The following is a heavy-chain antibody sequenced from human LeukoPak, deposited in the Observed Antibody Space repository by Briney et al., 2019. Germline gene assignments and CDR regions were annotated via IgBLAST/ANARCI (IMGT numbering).Heavy chain of an antibody. Sequence: GGSLRLSCAASGFTFSSYGMHWVRQAPGKGLEWVAVIWYDGSNKYYADSVKGRFTISRDNSKNTLYLQMNSLRAEDTAVYYCARDSGGGGTMMGAFDIWGRGTMVTVSS. CDR1: GFTFSSYG. V-gene: IGHV3-33*08. CDR2: IWYDGSNK. CDR3: ARDSGGGGTMMGAFDI. D-gene: IGHD3-22*01. J-gene: IGHJ3*02.